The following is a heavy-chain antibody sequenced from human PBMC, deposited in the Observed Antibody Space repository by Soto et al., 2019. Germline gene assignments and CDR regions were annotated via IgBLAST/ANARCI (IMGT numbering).Heavy chain of an antibody. V-gene: IGHV1-18*01. D-gene: IGHD2-15*01. J-gene: IGHJ4*02. Sequence: QVKLVQSGDELKKPGASVKVSCKASDYTFNSYGLSWVRKAPGQGLEWMGWLSGDNGDIKYAQKFQGRVTMTTDISTSTVYMELRSLSSDDTAVYFCAGSRGFGFDFWGQGTLVTVSS. CDR3: AGSRGFGFDF. CDR1: DYTFNSYG. CDR2: LSGDNGDI.